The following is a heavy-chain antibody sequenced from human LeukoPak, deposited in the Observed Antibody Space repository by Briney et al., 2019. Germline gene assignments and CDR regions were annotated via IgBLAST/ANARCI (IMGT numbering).Heavy chain of an antibody. Sequence: SGTLSLTCAVYGGSFSGYYWSWIRQPPGKGLEWIGEINHSRSTNYNPSLKSRVTISVDTSKNQFSLKLSSVTAADTAVYYCARLWPIDYWGQGTLVTVSS. D-gene: IGHD3-10*01. CDR2: INHSRST. CDR1: GGSFSGYY. CDR3: ARLWPIDY. V-gene: IGHV4-34*01. J-gene: IGHJ4*02.